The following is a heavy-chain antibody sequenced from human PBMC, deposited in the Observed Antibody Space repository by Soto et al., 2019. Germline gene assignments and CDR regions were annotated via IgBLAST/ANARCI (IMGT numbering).Heavy chain of an antibody. J-gene: IGHJ4*02. D-gene: IGHD3-22*01. CDR1: GGSISSGDYY. CDR3: ARADSSGYSYFDY. V-gene: IGHV4-30-4*01. Sequence: QVQLQESGPGLVKPSQTLSLTCTVSGGSISSGDYYWSWIRQPPGTGLEWIGYIYYSGSTYYNPSLESRVTISVHTSKNQFSLKLSSVTAADTAVYYCARADSSGYSYFDYWGQGSLVTVSS. CDR2: IYYSGST.